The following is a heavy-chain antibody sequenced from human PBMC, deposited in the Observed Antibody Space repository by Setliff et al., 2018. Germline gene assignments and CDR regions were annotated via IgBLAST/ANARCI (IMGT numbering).Heavy chain of an antibody. J-gene: IGHJ6*03. CDR2: ISPYNGDT. V-gene: IGHV1-18*01. D-gene: IGHD1-26*01. Sequence: ASVKVSCKASGYIFNTFGINWMRRAPGQGLEWIGWISPYNGDTKYAQNLQGRVTLTTDTSTSTAYVAVRSLRSDDTAVYYCARSPPNRGVGQGHHMDVWGKGTTVTVSS. CDR1: GYIFNTFG. CDR3: ARSPPNRGVGQGHHMDV.